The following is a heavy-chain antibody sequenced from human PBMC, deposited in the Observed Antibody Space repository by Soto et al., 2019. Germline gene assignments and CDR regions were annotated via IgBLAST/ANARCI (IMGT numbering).Heavy chain of an antibody. V-gene: IGHV4-39*01. CDR2: LHYSGTI. Sequence: APLSLTCTVSGHSIRTSSYYWGWIRQSPGKGLEWIGSLHYSGTIYYNPSLKSRVTMYVDTSKNQFSLRADSVTAADTAIYYCARHDWSRFYGMDVWGQGTTVTVSS. CDR1: GHSIRTSSYY. CDR3: ARHDWSRFYGMDV. J-gene: IGHJ6*02. D-gene: IGHD2-2*01.